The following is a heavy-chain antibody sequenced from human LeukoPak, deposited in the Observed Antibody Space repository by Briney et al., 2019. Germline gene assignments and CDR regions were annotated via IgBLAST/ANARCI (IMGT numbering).Heavy chain of an antibody. D-gene: IGHD3-22*01. V-gene: IGHV1-18*01. CDR1: GYTFTTYG. CDR3: ARTNVYYYASSDYYPYFDY. J-gene: IGHJ4*02. CDR2: ISAYNGNT. Sequence: GASVKVSCKASGYTFTTYGISWVRQAPGQGLEWMGWISAYNGNTNYAQKLQDRVTMTTDTSTSTAYMELRSLRSDDTAVYYCARTNVYYYASSDYYPYFDYWAQGTLVTVSS.